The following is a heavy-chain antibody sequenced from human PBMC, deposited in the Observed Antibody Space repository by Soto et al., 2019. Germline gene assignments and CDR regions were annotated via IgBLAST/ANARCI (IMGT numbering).Heavy chain of an antibody. CDR3: ARDPVRNDVVAANKTRSHYYSYYYMDV. CDR2: IIPILGIA. CDR1: GGTFSSYT. Sequence: SVKVSCKASGGTFSSYTISWVRQAPGQGLEWMGRIIPILGIANYAQKFQGRVTITADKSTSTAYMELSSLRSEDTAVYYCARDPVRNDVVAANKTRSHYYSYYYMDVWGKGTTVTVSS. V-gene: IGHV1-69*04. D-gene: IGHD2-15*01. J-gene: IGHJ6*03.